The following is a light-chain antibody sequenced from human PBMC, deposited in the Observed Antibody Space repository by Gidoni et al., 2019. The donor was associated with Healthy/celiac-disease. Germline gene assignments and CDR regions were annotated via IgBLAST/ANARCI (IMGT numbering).Light chain of an antibody. CDR3: QQSYSTPLT. CDR1: QSISSY. V-gene: IGKV1-39*01. CDR2: AAY. J-gene: IGKJ4*01. Sequence: IQLTQSPSSLSASVGDRVTITCRASQSISSYLNWYQQKPGKAPKRLIYAAYSLQSGVPSRLSGSGYGTDFTRTISSQQPEDIATYYCQQSYSTPLTFGGGTKVEIK.